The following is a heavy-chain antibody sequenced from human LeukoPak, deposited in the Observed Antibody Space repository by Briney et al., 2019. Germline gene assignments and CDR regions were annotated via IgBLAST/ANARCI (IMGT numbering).Heavy chain of an antibody. Sequence: SETLSLTCAVCGGSFSGYYWSWIRQPPGKGLEWIGEISHSGNTNYNPSLKSRVIISVDTSKNQFSLKLSSVTAADTAMYYCARGRHWYFDLWGRGTLVTVSS. CDR2: ISHSGNT. CDR3: ARGRHWYFDL. CDR1: GGSFSGYY. J-gene: IGHJ2*01. V-gene: IGHV4-34*01.